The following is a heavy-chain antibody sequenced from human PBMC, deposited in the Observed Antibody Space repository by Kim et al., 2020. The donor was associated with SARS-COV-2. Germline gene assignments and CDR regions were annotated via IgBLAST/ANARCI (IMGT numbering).Heavy chain of an antibody. D-gene: IGHD3-10*01. J-gene: IGHJ2*01. CDR2: ISSSSSYI. CDR1: GFTFSSYS. V-gene: IGHV3-21*01. CDR3: ARGKMVRGSWYFDL. Sequence: GGSLRLSCAASGFTFSSYSMNWVRQAPGKGLEWVSSISSSSSYIYYADSVKGRFTISRDNAKNSLYLQMNSLRAEDTAVYYCARGKMVRGSWYFDLWGRGTLVTVSS.